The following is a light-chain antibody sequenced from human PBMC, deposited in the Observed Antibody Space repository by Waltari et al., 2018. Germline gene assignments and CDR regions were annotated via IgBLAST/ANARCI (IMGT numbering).Light chain of an antibody. CDR3: QSYDAYVV. J-gene: IGLJ2*01. Sequence: NFMLTQPHSVSESPGKTVSISCTRSSGSLARNYVQWYQQRPGSAPTIVIYEDDLRPSGVPDRFSGSIDSSSNSASLTISGLKTEDEADYYCQSYDAYVVFGGGTRLTVL. CDR1: SGSLARNY. V-gene: IGLV6-57*03. CDR2: EDD.